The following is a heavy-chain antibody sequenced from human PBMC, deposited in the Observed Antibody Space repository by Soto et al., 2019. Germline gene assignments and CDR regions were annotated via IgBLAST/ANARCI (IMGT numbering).Heavy chain of an antibody. D-gene: IGHD3-3*01. CDR2: IYYSVST. CDR3: ARLKITIFGVVPFNWFDP. CDR1: CGSITGSSYY. V-gene: IGHV4-39*01. Sequence: SATLSLTSTGSCGSITGSSYYWVWIRQPPGKGLEWVGGIYYSVSTYDNPSLKSRVTISVDTSKNQFSLKLSSVTAADTAVYYCARLKITIFGVVPFNWFDPWGQGTLVTVSS. J-gene: IGHJ5*02.